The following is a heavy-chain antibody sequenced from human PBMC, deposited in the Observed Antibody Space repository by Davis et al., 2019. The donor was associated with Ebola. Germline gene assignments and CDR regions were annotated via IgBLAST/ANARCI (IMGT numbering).Heavy chain of an antibody. V-gene: IGHV1-46*01. CDR2: INPSGGST. D-gene: IGHD1-26*01. J-gene: IGHJ4*02. Sequence: ASVKVSCKASGYTFTSYYMHWVRQAPGQGLEWMGIINPSGGSTSYAQKFQGRLTLTEDTSTDTAFMELSSLRSDDTAVYYCSVGGQDGGFDYWGQGTLVPVSS. CDR1: GYTFTSYY. CDR3: SVGGQDGGFDY.